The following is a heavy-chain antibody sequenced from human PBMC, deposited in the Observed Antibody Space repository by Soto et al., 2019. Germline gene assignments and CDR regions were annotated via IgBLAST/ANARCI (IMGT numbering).Heavy chain of an antibody. V-gene: IGHV3-23*01. D-gene: IGHD3-9*01. Sequence: GGSLRLSCAASGFTFSSYAMSWVRQAPGKGLEWVSAISGSGGSTYYADSVKGRFTISKDNSKNTLYLQMNSLRAEDTAVYYCAKDRGSLRYFDPSYYFDYWGQGTLVTVSS. CDR1: GFTFSSYA. CDR2: ISGSGGST. CDR3: AKDRGSLRYFDPSYYFDY. J-gene: IGHJ4*02.